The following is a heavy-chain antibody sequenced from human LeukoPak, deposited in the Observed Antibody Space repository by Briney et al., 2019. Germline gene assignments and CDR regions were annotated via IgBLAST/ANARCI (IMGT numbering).Heavy chain of an antibody. CDR1: GFTVSNYY. V-gene: IGHV3-66*01. J-gene: IGHJ4*02. CDR3: ARGTGWDFDY. CDR2: IYSGGST. Sequence: GGSLRLSCAASGFTVSNYYMYWVRQAPGKGLEWVSFIYSGGSTYYADSVKGRFTISRGNSKNTLYLQLNSLRAEDTAMYYCARGTGWDFDYWGQGTLVTVSS. D-gene: IGHD6-19*01.